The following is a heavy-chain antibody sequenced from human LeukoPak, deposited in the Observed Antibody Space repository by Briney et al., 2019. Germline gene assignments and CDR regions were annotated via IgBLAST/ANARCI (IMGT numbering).Heavy chain of an antibody. V-gene: IGHV1-18*01. Sequence: ASVKVSCKASGYTFTSYGISGVRQAPAQELEWMGWISAYNGNKHYAHKLQGRVTLNTDTSTSTAYLEPRRLRSDDTGVYYCARPSFRYYYDRSGYLDYWGQGTLVTVSS. CDR2: ISAYNGNK. J-gene: IGHJ4*02. CDR1: GYTFTSYG. D-gene: IGHD3-22*01. CDR3: ARPSFRYYYDRSGYLDY.